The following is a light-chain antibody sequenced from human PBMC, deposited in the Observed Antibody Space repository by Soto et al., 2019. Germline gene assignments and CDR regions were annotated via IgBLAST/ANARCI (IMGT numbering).Light chain of an antibody. V-gene: IGKV1-5*01. J-gene: IGKJ4*01. CDR3: QQYNSYALT. CDR1: QSISSW. CDR2: DAS. Sequence: DIQMTQSPSTLSASVGDRVTITCRASQSISSWLAWYQQKPGKAPKLLIYDASSLESGVPSRFSGSGSGTEFTLTISSLQPDDFATYYCQQYNSYALTFGGGNKVEIK.